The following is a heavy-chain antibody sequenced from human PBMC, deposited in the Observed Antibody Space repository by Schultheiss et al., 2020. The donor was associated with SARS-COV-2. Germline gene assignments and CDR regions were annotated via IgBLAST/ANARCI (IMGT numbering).Heavy chain of an antibody. Sequence: SETLSLTCTVSGGSISSGDYYWSWIRQSPGKGLEWIGYIYNSGSSNNNPSLKSRVTLSLDTSKKQFSLKLSSVTAADTAVYYCARARLTRRIDSWGQGTLVTVSS. V-gene: IGHV4-61*08. J-gene: IGHJ4*02. CDR2: IYNSGSS. CDR3: ARARLTRRIDS. D-gene: IGHD6-6*01. CDR1: GGSISSGDYY.